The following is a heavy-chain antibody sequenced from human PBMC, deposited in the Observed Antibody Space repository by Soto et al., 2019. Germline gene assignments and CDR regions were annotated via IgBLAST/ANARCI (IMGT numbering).Heavy chain of an antibody. CDR2: IIPIFGTA. V-gene: IGHV1-69*01. Sequence: QVQLVQSGAEVKKPGSSVKVSCKASGGTFSSYAISWVRQAPGQGLEWMGGIIPIFGTANYAQKFQGRVTITADESTSTAYMELSSLRSEDTAVYYCARMGDSSGWYEGSYYFDYWGQGTLVTVSS. J-gene: IGHJ4*02. CDR1: GGTFSSYA. D-gene: IGHD6-19*01. CDR3: ARMGDSSGWYEGSYYFDY.